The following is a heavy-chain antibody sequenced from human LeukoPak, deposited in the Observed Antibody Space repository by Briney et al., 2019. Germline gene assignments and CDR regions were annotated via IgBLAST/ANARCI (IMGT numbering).Heavy chain of an antibody. D-gene: IGHD3-10*01. CDR2: FDPEDGAT. J-gene: IGHJ4*02. V-gene: IGHV1-24*01. Sequence: ASVKVSCKVSGYTLTELSMNWVRQAPGKGLEWMGGFDPEDGATIYAPKFQGRVTMTEDTSTDTAYMELSSLRSEDTAVYYCATNAVLWFGELTHPFDYWGQGTLVTVSS. CDR1: GYTLTELS. CDR3: ATNAVLWFGELTHPFDY.